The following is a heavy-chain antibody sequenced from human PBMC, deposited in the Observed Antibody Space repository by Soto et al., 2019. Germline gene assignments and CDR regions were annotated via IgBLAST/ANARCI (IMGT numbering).Heavy chain of an antibody. CDR2: MNPNSGNT. V-gene: IGHV1-8*01. CDR1: GYTFTSYD. D-gene: IGHD3-10*01. CDR3: ASYYGSGAYYYYGMDV. Sequence: QVQLVQSGAEVKKPGASVKVSCKASGYTFTSYDINWVRQATGQGLEWMGWMNPNSGNTGYAQKFQGRVTMTRNTSISTAYMELSSLRSEDTAVYYCASYYGSGAYYYYGMDVRGQGTTVTVSS. J-gene: IGHJ6*02.